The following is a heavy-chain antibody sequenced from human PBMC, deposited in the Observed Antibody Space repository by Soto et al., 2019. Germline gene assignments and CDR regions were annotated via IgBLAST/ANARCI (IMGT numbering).Heavy chain of an antibody. CDR1: GGSISSSNW. J-gene: IGHJ6*02. D-gene: IGHD5-12*01. V-gene: IGHV4-4*02. CDR3: ARDGSGARATIVVGPHYYYGMDV. Sequence: TSETLSLTCAVSGGSISSSNWWSWVRQPPGKGMEWNGEIYHSGSTNYNPSLKSRVTISVDKSKNQFSLKLSSVTAADTAVYYCARDGSGARATIVVGPHYYYGMDVWGQGTTVTVSS. CDR2: IYHSGST.